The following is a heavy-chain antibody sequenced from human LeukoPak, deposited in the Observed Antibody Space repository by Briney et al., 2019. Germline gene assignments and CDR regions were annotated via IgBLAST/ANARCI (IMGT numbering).Heavy chain of an antibody. V-gene: IGHV4-59*08. CDR1: GGSISSYY. Sequence: SETQSLTCTVSGGSISSYYWSWIRQPPGKGLEWIGYIYYSGSTNYNPSLNSRVTISVDTSKNQFSLKLSSMTAADTAVYYCARHGGGGESYPRVFDYWGRGNLVTASS. CDR2: IYYSGST. D-gene: IGHD1-26*01. CDR3: ARHGGGGESYPRVFDY. J-gene: IGHJ4*02.